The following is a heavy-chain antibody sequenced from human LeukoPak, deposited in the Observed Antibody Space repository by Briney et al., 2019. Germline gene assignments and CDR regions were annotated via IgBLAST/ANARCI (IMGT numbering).Heavy chain of an antibody. CDR2: INPNSGGT. D-gene: IGHD6-19*01. V-gene: IGHV1-2*02. CDR1: GYTFTGYY. CDR3: ARVPGIAVAGTNWFDP. J-gene: IGHJ5*02. Sequence: ASVKVSCKASGYTFTGYYMHWVRQAPGQGLEWTGWINPNSGGTNYAQKFQGRVTMTRDTSISTAYMELSRLRSDDTAVYYCARVPGIAVAGTNWFDPWGQGTLVTVSS.